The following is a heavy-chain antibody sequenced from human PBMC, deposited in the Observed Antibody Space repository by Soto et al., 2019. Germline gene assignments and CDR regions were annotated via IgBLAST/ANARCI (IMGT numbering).Heavy chain of an antibody. CDR1: GFTFSSYA. D-gene: IGHD2-15*01. CDR2: ISYDGSNK. J-gene: IGHJ4*02. V-gene: IGHV3-30-3*01. CDR3: ARDRASSFIGATATLFDY. Sequence: GGSLRLSCAASGFTFSSYAMHWVRQAPGKGLEWVALISYDGSNKYFGDSVKGRFTISRDNSKNTLYLQMNSLRAEDTAVYYCARDRASSFIGATATLFDYWGQGTLVTVSS.